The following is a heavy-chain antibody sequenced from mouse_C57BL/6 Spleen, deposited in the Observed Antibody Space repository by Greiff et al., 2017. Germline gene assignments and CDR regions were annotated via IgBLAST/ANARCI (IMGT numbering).Heavy chain of an antibody. CDR3: ARWDYYAMDY. J-gene: IGHJ4*01. Sequence: EVQLLQSGPDLVKPGASLKLPCTASGYTFTDYNLDWVQQTPGKSLEWIGDINPNNGGTIYIQKFKGKATLTVDKSSSTAYMELRSLTSEDTAVYYCARWDYYAMDYWGQGTSVTVSS. CDR2: INPNNGGT. V-gene: IGHV1-18*01. CDR1: GYTFTDYN.